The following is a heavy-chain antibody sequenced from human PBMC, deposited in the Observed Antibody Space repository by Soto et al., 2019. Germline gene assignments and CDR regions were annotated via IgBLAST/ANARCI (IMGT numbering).Heavy chain of an antibody. CDR3: ARGGGDIVVVVAATGANWFDP. D-gene: IGHD2-15*01. J-gene: IGHJ5*02. V-gene: IGHV4-34*01. Sequence: PSETLSLTCAVYGGSFSGYYWSWIRQPQGKGLEWIGEINYSESTNYNPSLKSRVTLSVDTSNNQYTLKLSSVTAADTAVYYCARGGGDIVVVVAATGANWFDPWGQGTLVTVSS. CDR1: GGSFSGYY. CDR2: INYSEST.